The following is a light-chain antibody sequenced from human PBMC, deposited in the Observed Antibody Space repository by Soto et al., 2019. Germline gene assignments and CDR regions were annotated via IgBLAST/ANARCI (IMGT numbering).Light chain of an antibody. CDR1: QSVSSN. V-gene: IGKV3-15*01. CDR2: GAS. CDR3: QQYNNWPQRT. Sequence: EIVMTQSPATLSVSPGEKATLSCRASQSVSSNLAWYQQKPGQAPRLLIYGASTRATGIPARFSGSGSGTEFTLTLSSLQSEDFAVYYCQQYNNWPQRTFGQGTKVDIK. J-gene: IGKJ1*01.